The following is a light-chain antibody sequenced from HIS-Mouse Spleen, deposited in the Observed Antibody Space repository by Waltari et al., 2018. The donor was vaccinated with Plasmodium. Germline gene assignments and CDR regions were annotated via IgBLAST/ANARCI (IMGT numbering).Light chain of an antibody. CDR1: QSVSSN. Sequence: EIVMTQSPATLSVSPGERATLSYRASQSVSSNLAWYQQKPGQAPRLLIYGASTRATGIPARFSGSGSGTEFTLTISNLQSEDFAVYYCQQYNNWSFTFGPGTKVDIK. J-gene: IGKJ3*01. V-gene: IGKV3-15*01. CDR2: GAS. CDR3: QQYNNWSFT.